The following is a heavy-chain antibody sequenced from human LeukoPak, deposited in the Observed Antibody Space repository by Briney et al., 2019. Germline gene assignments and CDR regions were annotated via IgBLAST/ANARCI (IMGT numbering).Heavy chain of an antibody. CDR1: GYSISSDYY. J-gene: IGHJ5*02. Sequence: SETLSLTCTVSGYSISSDYYWGWIRQPPGRGLEWIGTISPSGNTYYNPSLKSRVTMSLDTSKNQFSLKLSSVTAADTAVYYCARDENGYVWGSFRAWGQGTLVTVSS. D-gene: IGHD3-16*02. V-gene: IGHV4-38-2*02. CDR3: ARDENGYVWGSFRA. CDR2: ISPSGNT.